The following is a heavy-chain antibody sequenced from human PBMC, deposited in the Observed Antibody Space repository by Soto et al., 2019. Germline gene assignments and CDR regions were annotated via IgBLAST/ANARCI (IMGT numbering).Heavy chain of an antibody. CDR1: GGSISSGGYS. D-gene: IGHD2-2*01. CDR3: ARVPTP. V-gene: IGHV4-30-2*01. J-gene: IGHJ5*02. Sequence: TLSLTCAVSGGSISSGGYSWSWIRQPPGKGLEWIGYIYHSGSTYYNSSLNSRVTISVDRSKNQLFLKLSSVTAADTAVYYCARVPTPWGQGTLVTVSS. CDR2: IYHSGST.